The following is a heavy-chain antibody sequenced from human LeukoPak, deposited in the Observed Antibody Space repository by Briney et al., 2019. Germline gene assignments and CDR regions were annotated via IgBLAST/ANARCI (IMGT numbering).Heavy chain of an antibody. CDR1: GYTFTASY. D-gene: IGHD2-15*01. J-gene: IGHJ3*01. Sequence: GASVKVSCKTSGYTFTASYIHWVRQAPGQGLEWMGWINPYNGATIYAQKFQGRVTMTRDTSISTDYMELSRLRSDDTAVYYCATPHLLSDDTFDVWGRGTMITVSS. CDR2: INPYNGAT. V-gene: IGHV1-2*02. CDR3: ATPHLLSDDTFDV.